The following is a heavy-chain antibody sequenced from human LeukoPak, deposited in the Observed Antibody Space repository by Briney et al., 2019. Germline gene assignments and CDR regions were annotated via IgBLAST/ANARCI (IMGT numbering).Heavy chain of an antibody. CDR1: EFTFSNFA. V-gene: IGHV3-23*01. Sequence: GGSLRLSCAASEFTFSNFAMSWVRQAPGKGLEWVSAISGSGGSTYYADSVKGRFTISRDNAKNSLYLQMNSLRAEDTAVYYCARDDYGDYQTFDYWGQGTLVTVSS. D-gene: IGHD4-17*01. CDR2: ISGSGGST. J-gene: IGHJ4*02. CDR3: ARDDYGDYQTFDY.